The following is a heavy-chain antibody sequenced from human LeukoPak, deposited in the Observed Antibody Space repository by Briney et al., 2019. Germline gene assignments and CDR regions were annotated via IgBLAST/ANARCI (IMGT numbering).Heavy chain of an antibody. D-gene: IGHD2-2*01. CDR1: GYTFTAYY. CDR3: AREIPCSSSSCLDY. CDR2: INPHSGGT. Sequence: ALVKVSCKASGYTFTAYYMHWVRQAPGQGLELMGWINPHSGGTNFAQKFQGRVTMTRDTSITTAHMELSRLTSDDTAMYYCAREIPCSSSSCLDYWGQGTLVTVSS. V-gene: IGHV1-2*02. J-gene: IGHJ4*02.